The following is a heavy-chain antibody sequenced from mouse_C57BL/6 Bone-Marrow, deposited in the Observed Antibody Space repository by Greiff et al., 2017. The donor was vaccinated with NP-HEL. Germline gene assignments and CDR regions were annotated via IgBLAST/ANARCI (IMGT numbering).Heavy chain of an antibody. Sequence: QLKQSGAELVMPGASVKLSCKASGYTFTSYWMHWVKQRPGQGLEWIGEIDPSDSYTNYNQKFKGKSALTVDKSSSTAYMQLSSLTSEDSAVYYCARYGSSWFAYWGQGTLVTVSA. D-gene: IGHD1-1*01. CDR2: IDPSDSYT. CDR1: GYTFTSYW. CDR3: ARYGSSWFAY. V-gene: IGHV1-69*01. J-gene: IGHJ3*01.